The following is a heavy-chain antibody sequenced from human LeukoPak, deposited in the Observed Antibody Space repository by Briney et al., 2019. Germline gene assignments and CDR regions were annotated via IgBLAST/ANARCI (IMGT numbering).Heavy chain of an antibody. D-gene: IGHD6-19*01. CDR2: IYYSGST. CDR3: ARHPSVAGTKGGFDH. Sequence: SETLSLTCTVSGGSISGYYWSWIRQPPGKGLEWIGNIYYSGSTTYNPSLKSRVTISVDTSRTQFSLNLSSVTAADTAVYYCARHPSVAGTKGGFDHWGQGTLVTVSS. CDR1: GGSISGYY. J-gene: IGHJ4*02. V-gene: IGHV4-59*08.